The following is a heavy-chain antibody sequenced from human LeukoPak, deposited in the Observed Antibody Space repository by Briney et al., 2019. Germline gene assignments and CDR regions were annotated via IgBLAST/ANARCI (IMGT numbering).Heavy chain of an antibody. CDR1: GFTFSDYY. V-gene: IGHV3-11*04. CDR3: ARGRSWGAVGGNWVNFDY. CDR2: ISSSGNTI. D-gene: IGHD3-10*01. Sequence: PGGSLRLSCAASGFTFSDYYMSWIRQAPGKGLEWVSYISSSGNTIYYADSVKGRFTISRDNAKNSLYLQMNSLRAEDTAVYYCARGRSWGAVGGNWVNFDYWGQGTLVIVSS. J-gene: IGHJ4*02.